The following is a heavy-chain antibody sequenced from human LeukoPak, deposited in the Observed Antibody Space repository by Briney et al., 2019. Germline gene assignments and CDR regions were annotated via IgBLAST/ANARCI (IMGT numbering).Heavy chain of an antibody. Sequence: GGSLRLSCEAYGFTFSSYSMNWVRQAPGKGLEWVSSISSSSSYIYYADSVKGRFTISRDNAKNSLYLQMNSLRAEDTAVYYCAREGYSGYDQYPSWGQGTLVTVSS. CDR3: AREGYSGYDQYPS. V-gene: IGHV3-21*01. D-gene: IGHD5-12*01. J-gene: IGHJ5*02. CDR2: ISSSSSYI. CDR1: GFTFSSYS.